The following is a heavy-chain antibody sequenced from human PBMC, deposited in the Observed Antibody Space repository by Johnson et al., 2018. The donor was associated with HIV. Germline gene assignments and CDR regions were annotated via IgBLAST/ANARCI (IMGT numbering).Heavy chain of an antibody. V-gene: IGHV3-30*03. J-gene: IGHJ3*02. CDR2: ISYDGSNT. CDR1: GFTFSSYG. D-gene: IGHD3-10*01. Sequence: QEQLVESGGGVVQPGRSLRLSCAASGFTFSSYGLHWVRQAPDKGLEWVALISYDGSNTYYADSVRGRFTLSRDNSKNTLYLQMNSLRAEDTAGYYCARAGPRGDAFDIWGQGTMVTVSS. CDR3: ARAGPRGDAFDI.